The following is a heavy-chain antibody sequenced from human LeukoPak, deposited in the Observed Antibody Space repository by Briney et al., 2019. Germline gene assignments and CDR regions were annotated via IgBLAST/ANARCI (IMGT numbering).Heavy chain of an antibody. V-gene: IGHV4-59*02. Sequence: SETLSLTCTVSGGSVSSHFWSWIWQPPGKGLEWIGYIYNSGITNYNPSLKSRVTMSVDTSKNQFSLMLRSVTAADTAVYYCARDHLPAGAPGYYMDVWGKGTTVTVS. CDR1: GGSVSSHF. D-gene: IGHD4/OR15-4a*01. CDR2: IYNSGIT. CDR3: ARDHLPAGAPGYYMDV. J-gene: IGHJ6*03.